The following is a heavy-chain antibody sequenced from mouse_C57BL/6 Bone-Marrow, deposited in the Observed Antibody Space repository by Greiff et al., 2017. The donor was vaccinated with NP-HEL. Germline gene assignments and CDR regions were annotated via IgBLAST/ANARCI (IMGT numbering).Heavy chain of an antibody. D-gene: IGHD2-3*01. CDR2: ISYSGST. J-gene: IGHJ2*01. CDR1: GYSITSDY. V-gene: IGHV3-8*01. Sequence: EVKLMESGPGLAKPSQTLSLTCTVTGYSITSDYWNWIRKFPGNKLEYMGYISYSGSTYNNPSLKSRISITRDTSTNQYYLRLNSVTTEDTATYYCARRWLPPYFDYWGQGTTLTVSS. CDR3: ARRWLPPYFDY.